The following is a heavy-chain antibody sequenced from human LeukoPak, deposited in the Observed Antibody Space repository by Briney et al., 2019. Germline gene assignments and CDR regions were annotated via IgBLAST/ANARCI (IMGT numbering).Heavy chain of an antibody. CDR2: IYTSGST. V-gene: IGHV4-61*02. D-gene: IGHD7-27*01. J-gene: IGHJ4*02. CDR1: GGSISSGRYY. CDR3: ARSGPGDH. Sequence: SQTLSLTCTVSGGSISSGRYYWSCIRQPAGKGLEWIARIYTSGSTNYNPSLKSRATISVDTSKNQFSLKLSSVTAADTAVYYCARSGPGDHWGQGTRVTVSS.